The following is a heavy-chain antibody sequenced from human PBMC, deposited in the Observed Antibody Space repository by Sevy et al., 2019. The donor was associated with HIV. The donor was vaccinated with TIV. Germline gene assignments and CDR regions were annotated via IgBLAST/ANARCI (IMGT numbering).Heavy chain of an antibody. J-gene: IGHJ4*02. CDR3: AKDLTGRYTSSSGDFDY. Sequence: GGSLRLSCAASGFTFSNYGVHWVRQAPGKGLEWVALIRFDASTKYYKDSVKGRFTVSRDNAKNILYLQMNSLRPEDTAVYYCAKDLTGRYTSSSGDFDYWGQGTLVTVSS. CDR1: GFTFSNYG. CDR2: IRFDASTK. D-gene: IGHD6-6*01. V-gene: IGHV3-30*02.